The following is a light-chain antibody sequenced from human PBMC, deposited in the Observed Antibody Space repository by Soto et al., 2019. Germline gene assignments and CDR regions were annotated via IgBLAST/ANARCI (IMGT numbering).Light chain of an antibody. CDR1: QSVSSSY. J-gene: IGKJ1*01. CDR3: QQYGSPTWT. CDR2: GAS. V-gene: IGKV3-20*01. Sequence: EIVLTHSPGTLSLSPGEIATLSCRASQSVSSSYLAWYQQKPGQAPRLLIYGASSRATGIPDRFSGSGSGTDFTLTISRLEPEDFAVYYCQQYGSPTWTFGQGTKVDIK.